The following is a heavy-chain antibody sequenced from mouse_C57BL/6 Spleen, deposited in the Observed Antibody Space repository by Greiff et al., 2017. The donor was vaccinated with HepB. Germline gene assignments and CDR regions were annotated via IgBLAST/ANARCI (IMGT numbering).Heavy chain of an antibody. Sequence: QVQLQQPGAELVKPGASVKMSCKASGYTFTSYWITWVKQRPGQGLEWIGDIYPGSGSTNYNEKFKSKATLTVDTSSSTAYMQLSSLTSEDSAVYYCARCEDYSSWGDAMGYWGQGTSVTVSS. D-gene: IGHD2-5*01. V-gene: IGHV1-55*01. CDR2: IYPGSGST. CDR3: ARCEDYSSWGDAMGY. CDR1: GYTFTSYW. J-gene: IGHJ4*01.